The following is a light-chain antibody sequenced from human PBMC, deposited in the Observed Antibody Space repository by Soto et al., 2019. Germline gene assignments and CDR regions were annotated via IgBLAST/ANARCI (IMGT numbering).Light chain of an antibody. CDR1: SIDVGGFTH. J-gene: IGLJ3*02. CDR2: QLC. Sequence: QSVLSQPASVYGSPGQSITISCTGTSIDVGGFTHVFWYQQHPGNAPILLIYQLCIRLSGVSNLLSGSKSGNAASLTISGLQADDEAYYYCSSYTSSTILVFGGGTK. V-gene: IGLV2-14*01. CDR3: SSYTSSTILV.